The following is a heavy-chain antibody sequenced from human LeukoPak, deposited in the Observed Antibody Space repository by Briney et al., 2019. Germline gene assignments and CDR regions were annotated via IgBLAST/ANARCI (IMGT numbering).Heavy chain of an antibody. CDR2: IGPTGTDR. D-gene: IGHD1-14*01. J-gene: IGHJ4*02. CDR1: GFTFSSCG. Sequence: GGSLRLSCAASGFTFSSCGFNWVRQAPGKGLEWVSSIGPTGTDRYYADSVRGRFTISRDNAKNSMYLQMDSLRDEDTAVYYCATETIGRHYDYWGKATLLTVSS. CDR3: ATETIGRHYDY. V-gene: IGHV3-21*01.